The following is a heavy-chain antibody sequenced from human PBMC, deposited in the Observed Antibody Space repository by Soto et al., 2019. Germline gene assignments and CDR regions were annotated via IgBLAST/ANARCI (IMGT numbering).Heavy chain of an antibody. J-gene: IGHJ6*02. CDR1: GFTFSSYA. Sequence: GGSLRLSCAASGFTFSSYAMHWVRQAPGKGLEWVSVIYSDGSTYYADSVKGRFTISRHNSKNTLYLQMNSLRAEDTAVYYCARDPYYDSSGYLASNGMDVWGQGTTVTVSS. CDR2: IYSDGST. CDR3: ARDPYYDSSGYLASNGMDV. V-gene: IGHV3-53*04. D-gene: IGHD3-22*01.